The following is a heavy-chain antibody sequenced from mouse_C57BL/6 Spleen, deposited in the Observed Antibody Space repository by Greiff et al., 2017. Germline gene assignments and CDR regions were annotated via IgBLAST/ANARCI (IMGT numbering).Heavy chain of an antibody. CDR3: APYGYDEDWYFDV. J-gene: IGHJ1*03. CDR2: INPSTGGT. CDR1: GYSFTGYY. V-gene: IGHV1-42*01. Sequence: EVQLVESGPELVKPGASVKISCKASGYSFTGYYMNWVKQSPEKSLEWIGEINPSTGGTTYNQKFKAKATLTVDKSSSTAYMQLKSLTSEDSAVYYCAPYGYDEDWYFDVWGTGTTVTVSS. D-gene: IGHD2-2*01.